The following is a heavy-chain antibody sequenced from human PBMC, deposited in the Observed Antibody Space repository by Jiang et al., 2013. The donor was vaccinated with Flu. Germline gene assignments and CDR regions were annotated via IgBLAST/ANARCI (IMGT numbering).Heavy chain of an antibody. J-gene: IGHJ5*02. CDR3: TRLFYYEGTDYYYGDT. CDR1: GDSISSRSW. D-gene: IGHD3-22*01. CDR2: IFHSGST. Sequence: GSGLVKPSGTLSLTCDVYGDSISSRSWWSWVRQPPGKGLEWIGEIFHSGSTNDNPSLKSRLSMSVDKSRSQFSLKLTSVTAADTAVYFCTRLFYYEGTDYYYGDTWGQGILVTVSS. V-gene: IGHV4-4*02.